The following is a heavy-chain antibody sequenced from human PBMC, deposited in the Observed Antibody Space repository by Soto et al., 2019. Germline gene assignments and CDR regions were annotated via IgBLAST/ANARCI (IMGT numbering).Heavy chain of an antibody. J-gene: IGHJ5*02. CDR3: ASGNCGGDCRSHWFDP. CDR2: IYYSGST. Sequence: SETLSLTCTVSGGSIGSSSYYWGWIRQPPGKGLEWIGSIYYSGSTYYNPSLKSRVTISVDTSKNQFSLKLSSVTVADTAVYYCASGNCGGDCRSHWFDPWGQGTLVTVSS. V-gene: IGHV4-39*01. CDR1: GGSIGSSSYY. D-gene: IGHD2-21*02.